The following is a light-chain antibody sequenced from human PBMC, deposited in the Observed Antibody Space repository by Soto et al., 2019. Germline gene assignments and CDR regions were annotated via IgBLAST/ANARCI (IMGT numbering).Light chain of an antibody. CDR2: AAS. J-gene: IGKJ4*01. CDR1: QNINTY. CDR3: QQANSFPLT. V-gene: IGKV1-39*01. Sequence: DIQMTQSPSSLSASVGDSVTITCRASQNINTYLNWYQQKPGKAPKLLIYAASSLQSGVPSRFSGSGSGTDFTLTISSLQPEDFATDDGQQANSFPLTFGGGTKVDIK.